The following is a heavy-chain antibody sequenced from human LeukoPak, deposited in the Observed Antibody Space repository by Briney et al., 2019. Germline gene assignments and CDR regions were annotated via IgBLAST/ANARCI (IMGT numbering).Heavy chain of an antibody. J-gene: IGHJ5*02. CDR3: ARVTRYQLLLRVFWFDP. CDR2: IYYTGT. CDR1: GGSVTDYY. Sequence: SETLSLTCTVSGGSVTDYYWSWIRQSPGKGLEWIGYIYYTGTSYNPSLKSRVTISADTSKNQFSLKLISVTAADTAVYYCARVTRYQLLLRVFWFDPWGQGTLVTVSS. D-gene: IGHD2-2*01. V-gene: IGHV4-59*02.